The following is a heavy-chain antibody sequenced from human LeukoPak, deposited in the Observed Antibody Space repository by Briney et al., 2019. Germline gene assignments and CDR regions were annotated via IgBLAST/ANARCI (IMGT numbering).Heavy chain of an antibody. Sequence: PGGSLRLSCAASGFTFSDQYMDWVRQAPGKGLEWVGRTRKKANSRTTEYAASVKGRFTISTDDSKSSLYLQMNSLKTEDTAVYYCARWRSNSWEGYFDHWGQGTLVTVSS. V-gene: IGHV3-72*01. CDR3: ARWRSNSWEGYFDH. D-gene: IGHD6-13*01. J-gene: IGHJ4*02. CDR1: GFTFSDQY. CDR2: TRKKANSRTT.